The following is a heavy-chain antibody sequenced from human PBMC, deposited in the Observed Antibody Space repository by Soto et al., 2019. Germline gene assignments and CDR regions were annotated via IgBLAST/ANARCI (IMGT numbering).Heavy chain of an antibody. Sequence: GGSLRLSCAAPGFTFSSYGMHWVRQAPGKGLEWVAVISYDGSNKYYADSVKGRFTISRDNSKNTLYLQMNSLRAEDTAVYYCAREKGATRAFDIWGPGTMVTVSS. CDR3: AREKGATRAFDI. V-gene: IGHV3-30*03. J-gene: IGHJ3*02. CDR2: ISYDGSNK. CDR1: GFTFSSYG. D-gene: IGHD1-26*01.